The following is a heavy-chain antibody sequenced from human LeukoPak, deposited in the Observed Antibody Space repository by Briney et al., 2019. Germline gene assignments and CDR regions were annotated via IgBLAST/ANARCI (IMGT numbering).Heavy chain of an antibody. J-gene: IGHJ4*02. CDR2: ISAYNGNT. D-gene: IGHD3-3*01. CDR3: ARGPYYDFWSGYYPPGPFDY. CDR1: GYTFTSYG. Sequence: ASVKVSCKASGYTFTSYGISWVRQAPGQGLEWMGWISAYNGNTNYAQKLQGRVTMTTDTSTSTAYMALRSLRSDDTAVYYCARGPYYDFWSGYYPPGPFDYWGQGTLVTVSS. V-gene: IGHV1-18*01.